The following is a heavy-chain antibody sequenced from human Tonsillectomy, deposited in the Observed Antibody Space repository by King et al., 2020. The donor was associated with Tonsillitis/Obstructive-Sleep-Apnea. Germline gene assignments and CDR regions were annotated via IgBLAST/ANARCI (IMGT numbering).Heavy chain of an antibody. CDR1: GFTFSDYY. CDR3: ASDYGVGREYYDFWSGSSGAFDI. J-gene: IGHJ3*02. V-gene: IGHV3-11*05. Sequence: VQLVESGGGLVKPGGSLRLSCAASGFTFSDYYMSWIRQAPGKGLEWVSYISSSSSYTNYADSVKGRFTISRDNAKNSLYLQMNSLRAEETAVYYCASDYGVGREYYDFWSGSSGAFDIWGQGTMVTVSS. CDR2: ISSSSSYT. D-gene: IGHD3-3*01.